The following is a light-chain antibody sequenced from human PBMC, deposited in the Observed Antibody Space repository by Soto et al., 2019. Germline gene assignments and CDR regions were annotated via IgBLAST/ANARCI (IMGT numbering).Light chain of an antibody. J-gene: IGKJ2*01. CDR2: GAS. CDR1: QSVSNS. Sequence: EIVMTQSPATLSVSPGERATLSCWASQSVSNSLAWYQQKPGQAPRLLIYGASTRATGIPARFSGSWSGTEFTLTISSLQSEDSAVYYCHQHDNWPPRYTFGQGTKLEIK. V-gene: IGKV3-15*01. CDR3: HQHDNWPPRYT.